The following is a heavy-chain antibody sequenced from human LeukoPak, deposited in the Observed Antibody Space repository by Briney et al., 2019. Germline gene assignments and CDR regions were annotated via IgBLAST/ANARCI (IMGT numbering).Heavy chain of an antibody. CDR3: ARAHSGAPDYFDY. CDR2: IYYSGNT. D-gene: IGHD2-15*01. J-gene: IGHJ4*02. Sequence: SETLSLTCTVSGGSISSSNYYWGWIRQPPGKGLEWIGSIYYSGNTYYNPSLKSRLTISVDTSKNQFSLRLRSVTAADTAVYYCARAHSGAPDYFDYWGQGTLVTVSS. CDR1: GGSISSSNYY. V-gene: IGHV4-39*07.